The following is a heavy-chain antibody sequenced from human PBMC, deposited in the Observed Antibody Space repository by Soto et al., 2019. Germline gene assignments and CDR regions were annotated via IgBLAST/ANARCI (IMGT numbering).Heavy chain of an antibody. CDR1: GGSISIDDYY. V-gene: IGHV4-30-4*01. CDR3: ARAYRYDNSGNSFNY. D-gene: IGHD3-16*02. Sequence: SETLSLTCTVSGGSISIDDYYWSWIRQPPGKGLEWIGYIYYSGSTDYNPSLKRRTSISVDTSKNEFSLRLNSVTVADTAVYYCARAYRYDNSGNSFNYWGQGTLVTVSS. CDR2: IYYSGST. J-gene: IGHJ4*02.